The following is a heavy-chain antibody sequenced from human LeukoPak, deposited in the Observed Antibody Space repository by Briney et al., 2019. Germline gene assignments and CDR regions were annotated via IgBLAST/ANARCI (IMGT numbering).Heavy chain of an antibody. D-gene: IGHD6-19*01. CDR2: ISSSSSYI. CDR3: AREFWGPIAVAGSRSAFDI. J-gene: IGHJ3*02. V-gene: IGHV3-21*01. CDR1: GFTCSSYS. Sequence: GGSLRLSCAASGFTCSSYSMNWVRQAPGKGLEWVSSISSSSSYIYYADSVKGRFTISRDNAKNSLYLQMNSLRAEDTAVYYCAREFWGPIAVAGSRSAFDIWGQGTMVTVSS.